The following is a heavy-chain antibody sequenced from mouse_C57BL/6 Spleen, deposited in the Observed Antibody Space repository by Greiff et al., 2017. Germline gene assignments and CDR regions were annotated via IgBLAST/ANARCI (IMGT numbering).Heavy chain of an antibody. J-gene: IGHJ4*01. CDR1: GYTFTDYY. D-gene: IGHD1-1*01. CDR2: INPNNGGT. V-gene: IGHV1-26*01. Sequence: VQLQQSGPELVKPGASVTISCKASGYTFTDYYMNWVKQSHGKSLEWIGDINPNNGGTSYNQKFKGKATLTVDKSSSTAYMELRSLTSEDSAVYYCARGGSSPMDYWGQGTSVTVSS. CDR3: ARGGSSPMDY.